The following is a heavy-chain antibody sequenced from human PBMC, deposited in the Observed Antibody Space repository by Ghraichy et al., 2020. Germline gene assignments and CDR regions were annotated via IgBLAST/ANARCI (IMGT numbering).Heavy chain of an antibody. CDR1: GGSFSGYY. CDR2: INHSGST. D-gene: IGHD4-11*01. J-gene: IGHJ5*02. CDR3: ASELTTQNWFDP. Sequence: SETLSLTCAVYGGSFSGYYWSWIRQPPGKGLEWIGEINHSGSTNYNPSLKSRVTISVDTSKNQFSLKLSSVTAADTAVYYCASELTTQNWFDPWGQGTLVTVSS. V-gene: IGHV4-34*01.